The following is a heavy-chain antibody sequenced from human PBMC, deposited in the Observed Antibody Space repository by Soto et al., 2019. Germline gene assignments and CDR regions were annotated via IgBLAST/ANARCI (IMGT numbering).Heavy chain of an antibody. V-gene: IGHV4-59*01. CDR2: IYYSGST. CDR1: GGSISSYY. J-gene: IGHJ4*02. CDR3: ARSWGFALDY. Sequence: TCTVSGGSISSYYWSWIRQPPGKGLEWIGYIYYSGSTNYNPSLKSRVTISVDTSKNQFSLKLSSVTAADTAVYYCARSWGFALDYWGQGTLVTSPQ. D-gene: IGHD3-10*01.